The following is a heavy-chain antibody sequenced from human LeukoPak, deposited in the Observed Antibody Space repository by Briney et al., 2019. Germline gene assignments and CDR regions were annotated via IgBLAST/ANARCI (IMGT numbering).Heavy chain of an antibody. V-gene: IGHV4-59*12. CDR3: ARGGRSGSLRRDVFDI. CDR2: IYYSGST. CDR1: GGSISSYY. Sequence: SETLSLTCTVSGGSISSYYWSWIRQPPGKGLEWIGYIYYSGSTNYNPSLKSRVTISVDTSKNQFSLKLSSVTAADTAVYYCARGGRSGSLRRDVFDIWGQGTMVTVSS. D-gene: IGHD2-15*01. J-gene: IGHJ3*02.